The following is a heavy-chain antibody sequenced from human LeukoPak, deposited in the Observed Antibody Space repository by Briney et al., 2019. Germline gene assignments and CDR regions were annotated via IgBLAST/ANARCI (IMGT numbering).Heavy chain of an antibody. V-gene: IGHV3-21*01. J-gene: IGHJ5*02. CDR1: GFTISSYS. CDR2: INSRSSFI. Sequence: PGGSLRLSCAASGFTISSYSVNWVRQAPGKGLQWVASINSRSSFIWYADSLKGRFTISRDNAKNSLFLQMNSLRAEDTAMYYCARGFSTYYYDSSGYSYDWFDPWGQGIQVIVSS. CDR3: ARGFSTYYYDSSGYSYDWFDP. D-gene: IGHD3-22*01.